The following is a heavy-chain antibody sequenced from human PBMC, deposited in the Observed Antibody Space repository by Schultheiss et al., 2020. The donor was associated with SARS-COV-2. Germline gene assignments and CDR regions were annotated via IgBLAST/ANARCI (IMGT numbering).Heavy chain of an antibody. CDR1: GGSFSGYY. J-gene: IGHJ6*02. D-gene: IGHD6-19*01. CDR2: INHSGST. CDR3: ARGSFRPGSGWYHRNNGMDV. Sequence: SETLSLTCADYGGSFSGYYWTWIRQTPGKGLEWIGEINHSGSTNYNPSLKSRVTISVDTSKNQFSLKLSSVTAADTAVYYCARGSFRPGSGWYHRNNGMDVWGQGTTVTVSS. V-gene: IGHV4-34*01.